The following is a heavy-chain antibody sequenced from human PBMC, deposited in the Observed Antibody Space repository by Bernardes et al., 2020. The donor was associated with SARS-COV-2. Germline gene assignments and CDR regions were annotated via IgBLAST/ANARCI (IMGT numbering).Heavy chain of an antibody. Sequence: GGSLRLSCAASGFTFSSYGMHWVRQAPGKGLEWVAVIWYDGSNKYYADSVKGRFTISRDNSKNTLYLQMNSLRAEDTAVYYCASTASYYYDMDVWGQGTTVTVSS. CDR2: IWYDGSNK. V-gene: IGHV3-33*01. J-gene: IGHJ6*02. CDR3: ASTASYYYDMDV. D-gene: IGHD4-17*01. CDR1: GFTFSSYG.